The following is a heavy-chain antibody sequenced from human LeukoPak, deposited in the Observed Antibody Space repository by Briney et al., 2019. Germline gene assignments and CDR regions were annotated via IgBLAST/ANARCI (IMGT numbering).Heavy chain of an antibody. CDR3: ARSKEELLSGWFDP. D-gene: IGHD1-7*01. J-gene: IGHJ5*02. Sequence: SETLSLTCTVTGGSISSYYWSWIRQPAAKGLEWIGRIYTSGSTNYNPSLKSRVTMSVDTSKNQFSLKLSSVTAADTAVYYCARSKEELLSGWFDPWGQGTLVTVSS. V-gene: IGHV4-4*07. CDR2: IYTSGST. CDR1: GGSISSYY.